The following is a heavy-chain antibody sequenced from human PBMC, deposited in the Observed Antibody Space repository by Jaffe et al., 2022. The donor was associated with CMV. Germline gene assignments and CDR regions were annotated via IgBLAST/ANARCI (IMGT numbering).Heavy chain of an antibody. V-gene: IGHV1-69*01. Sequence: QVQLVQSGAEVKKPGSSVKVSCKASGGTFSSYAISWVRQAPGQGLEWMGGIIPIFGTANYAQKFQGRVTITADESTSTAYMELSSLRSEDTAVYYCARGGAVVITYYYYGMDVWGQGTTVTVSS. CDR2: IIPIFGTA. CDR1: GGTFSSYA. J-gene: IGHJ6*02. D-gene: IGHD3-22*01. CDR3: ARGGAVVITYYYYGMDV.